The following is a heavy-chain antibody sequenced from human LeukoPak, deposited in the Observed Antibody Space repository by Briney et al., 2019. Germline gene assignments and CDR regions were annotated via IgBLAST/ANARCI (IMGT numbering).Heavy chain of an antibody. CDR3: ARDFDGYDFWSGYHRYYMDV. J-gene: IGHJ6*03. CDR1: GFTFGTYW. Sequence: PGGSLRLSCAASGFTFGTYWMSWVRQAPGKGLEWVANIKQDGSEKYYVDSVKGRFTISRDNAKNSLYLQMNSLRAEDTAVYYCARDFDGYDFWSGYHRYYMDVWGKGTTVTVSS. V-gene: IGHV3-7*01. D-gene: IGHD3-3*01. CDR2: IKQDGSEK.